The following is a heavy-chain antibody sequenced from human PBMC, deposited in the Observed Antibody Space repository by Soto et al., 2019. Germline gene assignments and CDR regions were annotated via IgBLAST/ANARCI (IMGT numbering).Heavy chain of an antibody. CDR3: ARLGIAAADPMDV. J-gene: IGHJ6*02. Sequence: GESLKISCKGSGYSFTSYWIVWVRQMPGKGLEXMGXXYXXDXXXXXSXXXQGQVTISADKSISTAYLQWSSLKASDTAMYYCARLGIAAADPMDVWGQGTTVTVSS. CDR1: GYSFTSYW. D-gene: IGHD6-13*01. V-gene: IGHV5-51*01. CDR2: XYXXDXXX.